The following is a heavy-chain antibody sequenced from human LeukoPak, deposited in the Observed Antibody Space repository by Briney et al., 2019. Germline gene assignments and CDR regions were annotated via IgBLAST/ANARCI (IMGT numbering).Heavy chain of an antibody. CDR1: GFTFSSYG. J-gene: IGHJ6*01. CDR3: AKDSYGMDV. CDR2: ISYDGSNK. Sequence: GGSLRLSCAASGFTFSSYGMHWVRQAPRKGLEWVGVISYDGSNKYYADSVKGRFTISRDNSKNTLYLQMNSLRAEDTAVYYCAKDSYGMDVWGQGSTVTVSS. V-gene: IGHV3-30*18.